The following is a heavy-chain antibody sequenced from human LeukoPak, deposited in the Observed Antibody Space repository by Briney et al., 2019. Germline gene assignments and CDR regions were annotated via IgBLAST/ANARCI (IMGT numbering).Heavy chain of an antibody. Sequence: ASVKVSCKASGYTFTSYDINWVRRATGQGLEWMGSMNPNSGNTGYAQKFQGRVTMTRNTSISTAYMELSSLRSEDTAVYYCAFLRERLWFGELYFDYWGPGTLVTVSS. CDR1: GYTFTSYD. CDR3: AFLRERLWFGELYFDY. CDR2: MNPNSGNT. J-gene: IGHJ4*02. V-gene: IGHV1-8*01. D-gene: IGHD3-10*01.